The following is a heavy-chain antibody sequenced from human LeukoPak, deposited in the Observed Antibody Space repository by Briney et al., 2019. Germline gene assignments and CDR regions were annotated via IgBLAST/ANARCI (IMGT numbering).Heavy chain of an antibody. CDR3: ARDMDYYDSSEYFDL. CDR1: GFTFSSYS. V-gene: IGHV3-21*01. CDR2: ISSSSSYI. D-gene: IGHD3-22*01. Sequence: GGSLRLSCAASGFTFSSYSKNWVRQAPGKGLEWVSSISSSSSYIYYADSVKGRFTISRDNAKNSLYLQMNSLRAEDTAVYYCARDMDYYDSSEYFDLWGRGTLVTVSS. J-gene: IGHJ2*01.